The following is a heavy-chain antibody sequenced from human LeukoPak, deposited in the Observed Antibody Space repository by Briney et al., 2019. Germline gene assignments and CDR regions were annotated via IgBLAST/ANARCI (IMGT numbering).Heavy chain of an antibody. Sequence: PGGSLRLSCAASGFTFSSYAMSWVRQAPGKGLEWVSAISGSGGSTYYADSVKGRFTISRDNSKNTLYLQMNSLRAEDTAVYYCANGKNRNGDFGYWGQGTLVTVSS. CDR3: ANGKNRNGDFGY. CDR2: ISGSGGST. D-gene: IGHD1-1*01. J-gene: IGHJ4*02. V-gene: IGHV3-23*01. CDR1: GFTFSSYA.